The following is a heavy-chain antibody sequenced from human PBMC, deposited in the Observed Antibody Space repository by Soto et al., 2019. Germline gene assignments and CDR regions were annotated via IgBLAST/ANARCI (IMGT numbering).Heavy chain of an antibody. V-gene: IGHV3-33*01. J-gene: IGHJ4*02. Sequence: QVLLVESGGGVVQPGRSLRLSCAASGFTFSSYGMHWVRKAPGKGLEWVAAVGYDGSNKYYADYVKVRFTISRDNSKNTLYLQMNSLRADDTAVYYCARDQGRVYSYGFDYWGQGTLVTVSS. CDR1: GFTFSSYG. CDR2: VGYDGSNK. D-gene: IGHD5-18*01. CDR3: ARDQGRVYSYGFDY.